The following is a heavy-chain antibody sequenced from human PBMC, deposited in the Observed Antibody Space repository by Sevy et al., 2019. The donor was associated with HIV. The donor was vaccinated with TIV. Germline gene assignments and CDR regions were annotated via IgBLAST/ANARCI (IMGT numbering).Heavy chain of an antibody. CDR1: GYTFSDYG. V-gene: IGHV1-18*01. D-gene: IGHD3-3*01. Sequence: ASVKVSCKSSGYTFSDYGISWVRQAPGQGLEWMGWISTYNANANYAQKFQGRVTMTTDTSTSTAYMELRSLRSDETAVYYCARAGFLEWPYNAMDVWGQGTTVTVSS. CDR2: ISTYNANA. J-gene: IGHJ6*02. CDR3: ARAGFLEWPYNAMDV.